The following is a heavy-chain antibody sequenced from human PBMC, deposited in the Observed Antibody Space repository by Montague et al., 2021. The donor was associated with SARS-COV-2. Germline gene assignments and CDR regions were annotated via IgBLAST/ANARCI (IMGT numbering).Heavy chain of an antibody. J-gene: IGHJ4*02. CDR2: ISSRSSYT. V-gene: IGHV3-11*06. D-gene: IGHD4-17*01. CDR1: GFIFSDYY. CDR3: ARVLGGDYPDY. Sequence: SLRLSCAASGFIFSDYYMSWIRQAPGKGLEWISYISSRSSYTKYADSVKGRFTISGDNAKNSLYMQMNSLRAEDTAVYYCARVLGGDYPDYWGQGTLVTVSS.